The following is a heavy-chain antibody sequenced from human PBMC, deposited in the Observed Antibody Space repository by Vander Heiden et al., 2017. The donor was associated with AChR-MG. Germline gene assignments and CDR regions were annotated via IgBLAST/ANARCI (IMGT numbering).Heavy chain of an antibody. V-gene: IGHV3-23*01. CDR2: MSSSGVST. CDR3: AKARDTAMVAGYYFDS. J-gene: IGHJ4*02. CDR1: GFTFGMFA. D-gene: IGHD5-18*01. Sequence: EVQLFESGGGLVQPGGSLRLSCAASGFTFGMFALGWVRQVPVRGLEWFSAMSSSGVSTYYADSEQGRFTISRDNSKNTLYLQMNSLRAEDTALYYCAKARDTAMVAGYYFDSWGRGTLVTVSS.